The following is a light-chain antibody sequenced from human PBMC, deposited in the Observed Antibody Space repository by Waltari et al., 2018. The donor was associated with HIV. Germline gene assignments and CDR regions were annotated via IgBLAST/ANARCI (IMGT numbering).Light chain of an antibody. CDR3: QQYGRSLT. J-gene: IGKJ5*01. V-gene: IGKV3-20*01. CDR2: GAS. Sequence: EVVLTQSPGTLSLSPGERATLSCRASQSVSSSYLGWYQQKPGQVPRLLIYGASSRATGIPDRFSGSGSGTDFTLTISRLEPEDFAVYYCQQYGRSLTFGQGTRLEIK. CDR1: QSVSSSY.